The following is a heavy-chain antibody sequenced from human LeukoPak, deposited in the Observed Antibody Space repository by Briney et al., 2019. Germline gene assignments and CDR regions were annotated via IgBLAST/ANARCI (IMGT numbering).Heavy chain of an antibody. V-gene: IGHV1-46*01. D-gene: IGHD1-26*01. J-gene: IGHJ4*02. CDR1: GYTFTSYY. CDR3: TIRPGPGEGGSYGGARSFDY. Sequence: ASVKVSCKASGYTFTSYYMHWVRQAPGQGLEWMGIINPSGGSTSYAQKFQGRVTMTRDTSASTVYMELSSLRSEDTAVYYCTIRPGPGEGGSYGGARSFDYWGQGTLVTVSS. CDR2: INPSGGST.